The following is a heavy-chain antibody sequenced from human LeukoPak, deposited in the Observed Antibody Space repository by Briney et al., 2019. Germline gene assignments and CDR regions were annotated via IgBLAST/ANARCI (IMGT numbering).Heavy chain of an antibody. CDR1: GGSISSYY. V-gene: IGHV4-39*01. D-gene: IGHD6-19*01. J-gene: IGHJ4*02. CDR3: ASSLTDYTSGWYFDY. Sequence: SETLSLTCTVSGGSISSYYWGWIRQPPGKGLEWIGNIYHSGSTYYNPSLKSRVTISVDTSKNQFSLKLSSVTAADTAVYYCASSLTDYTSGWYFDYWGQGTLVTVSS. CDR2: IYHSGST.